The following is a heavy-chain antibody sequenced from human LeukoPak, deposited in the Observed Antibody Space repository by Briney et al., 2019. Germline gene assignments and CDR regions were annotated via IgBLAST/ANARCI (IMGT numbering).Heavy chain of an antibody. CDR1: GGSISSGDYY. Sequence: PSETLSLTCTVSGGSISSGDYYWSWIRQPPGKGLEWIGYIYYSGSTYYNPSLKSRVTISVDTSKNRFSLKLSSVTAADTAVHYCARVGSVYCSSTSCFDYWGQGTLVTVSS. D-gene: IGHD2-2*01. CDR3: ARVGSVYCSSTSCFDY. CDR2: IYYSGST. V-gene: IGHV4-30-4*08. J-gene: IGHJ4*02.